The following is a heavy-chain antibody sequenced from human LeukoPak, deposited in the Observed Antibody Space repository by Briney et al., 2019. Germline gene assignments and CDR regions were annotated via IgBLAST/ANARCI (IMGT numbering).Heavy chain of an antibody. V-gene: IGHV4-59*08. CDR2: IYYSGST. CDR1: GGSISSYY. Sequence: PSETLSLTCTVSGGSISSYYWSWIRQPPGKGLEWIGYIYYSGSTNYNPSLKSRVTISVDTSKNQFSLKLSSVTAADTAVYYCARRTSSSWYGSFDYWGQGTLVTVSS. J-gene: IGHJ4*02. D-gene: IGHD6-13*01. CDR3: ARRTSSSWYGSFDY.